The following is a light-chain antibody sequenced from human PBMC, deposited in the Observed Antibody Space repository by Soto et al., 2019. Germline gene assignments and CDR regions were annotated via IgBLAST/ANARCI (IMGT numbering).Light chain of an antibody. V-gene: IGKV1-9*01. J-gene: IGKJ3*01. Sequence: IQLTQSPSSLSASVGDRVTITCRASQAISNYLDWYQQKPGKAPKLLIYAASTLQSGVPSRFSGTGSGTDFTLTIRSLQPGDFATYYCQQRNNLPSLFGPGTKVDIK. CDR1: QAISNY. CDR3: QQRNNLPSL. CDR2: AAS.